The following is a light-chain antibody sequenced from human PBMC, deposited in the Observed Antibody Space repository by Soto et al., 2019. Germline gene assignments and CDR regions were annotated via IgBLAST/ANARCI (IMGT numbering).Light chain of an antibody. J-gene: IGLJ2*01. Sequence: QPVLTQPASVSGSPGQSITISCTGTSNDIGGYNYVSWYQQHPGKAPKLMIYEVSNRPSGVSNRFSGSKSGNTASLTISGLQTEDEADYYCSSYTGSITPVVFGGGTKLTVL. CDR2: EVS. CDR1: SNDIGGYNY. V-gene: IGLV2-14*01. CDR3: SSYTGSITPVV.